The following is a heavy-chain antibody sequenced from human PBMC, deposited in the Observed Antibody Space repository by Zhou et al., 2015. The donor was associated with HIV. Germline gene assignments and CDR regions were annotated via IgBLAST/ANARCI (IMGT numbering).Heavy chain of an antibody. Sequence: EVQLVESGGDLVQPGGSLRLSCAASKFIFKNYWMHWVRQAPGKGLEWVGRIRSKAAGGTTDYAAPVKGRFTISRDDSTSMMYLQMNSLKTEDTAVYSCTTEDFPDGMDVWGHGTTVTVSS. CDR3: TTEDFPDGMDV. V-gene: IGHV3-15*01. J-gene: IGHJ6*02. D-gene: IGHD3/OR15-3a*01. CDR2: IRSKAAGGTT. CDR1: KFIFKNYW.